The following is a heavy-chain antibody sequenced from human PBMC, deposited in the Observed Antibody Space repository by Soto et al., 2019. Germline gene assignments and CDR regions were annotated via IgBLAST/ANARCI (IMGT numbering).Heavy chain of an antibody. CDR3: ARDVAVGTGYYFDY. CDR1: GGTLSNYA. J-gene: IGHJ4*02. D-gene: IGHD6-13*01. V-gene: IGHV1-69*13. CDR2: IIPMFGTA. Sequence: SVKVSCKASGGTLSNYAISWVRQAPGQGLEWMGMIIPMFGTANYGQKFQGRVTIAADESTSTAYMDLRSLRSEDTAVYYCARDVAVGTGYYFDYWGQGTLVTVSS.